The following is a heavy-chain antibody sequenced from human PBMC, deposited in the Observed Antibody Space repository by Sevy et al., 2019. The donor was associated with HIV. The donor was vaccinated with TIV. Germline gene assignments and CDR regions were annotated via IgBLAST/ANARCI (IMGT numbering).Heavy chain of an antibody. CDR2: ISPNSGGT. Sequence: ASVKVSCKASGYTFTGYYIHWVRQAPGLGLEWMGWISPNSGGTNYVQKFQGRVTMTRDTSISTAYMELSRLKSNDTAVYYCTRGPSGFSGSDLAYWGQGTLVTVSS. CDR1: GYTFTGYY. CDR3: TRGPSGFSGSDLAY. D-gene: IGHD3-22*01. V-gene: IGHV1-2*02. J-gene: IGHJ4*02.